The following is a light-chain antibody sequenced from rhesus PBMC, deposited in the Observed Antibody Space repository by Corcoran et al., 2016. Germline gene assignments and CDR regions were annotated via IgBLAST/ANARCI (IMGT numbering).Light chain of an antibody. CDR1: QSVTSS. V-gene: IGKV3-42*03. Sequence: ESVLTQSPATLSLSPGERATLSCRASQSVTSSLAWYQQKPEQPPRLLIYGASTRATGIPDRFSGSGSGTEFTLTISSLEPEYFAVYYCQQYHNWPLTFGGGTKVEIK. CDR2: GAS. CDR3: QQYHNWPLT. J-gene: IGKJ4*01.